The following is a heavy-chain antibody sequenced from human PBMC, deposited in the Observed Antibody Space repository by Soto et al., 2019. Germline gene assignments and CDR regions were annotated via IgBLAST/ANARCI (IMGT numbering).Heavy chain of an antibody. J-gene: IGHJ5*02. V-gene: IGHV3-30*18. CDR3: AKDRAFGELYSWFDP. D-gene: IGHD3-10*01. CDR1: GFTFSSYG. Sequence: PGGSLRLSCAASGFTFSSYGMHWVRQAPGKGLEWVAVISYDGSNKYYADSVKGRFTISRDNSKNTLYLQMNSLRAEDTAVYYCAKDRAFGELYSWFDPWGQGTLVTVSS. CDR2: ISYDGSNK.